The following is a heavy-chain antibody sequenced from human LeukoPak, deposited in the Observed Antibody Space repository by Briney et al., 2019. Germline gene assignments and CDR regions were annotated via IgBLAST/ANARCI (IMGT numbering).Heavy chain of an antibody. Sequence: SETLSLTCTVSGGSISSYYWSWIRQPPGKGLEWIGYIYYSGSTNYNPSLKSRVTISVDTSKNQFSLKLSSVTAADSAVYYDARGWTMAAAGRGEFHYWGQGTLVTVSS. CDR1: GGSISSYY. CDR3: ARGWTMAAAGRGEFHY. J-gene: IGHJ4*02. V-gene: IGHV4-59*01. D-gene: IGHD6-13*01. CDR2: IYYSGST.